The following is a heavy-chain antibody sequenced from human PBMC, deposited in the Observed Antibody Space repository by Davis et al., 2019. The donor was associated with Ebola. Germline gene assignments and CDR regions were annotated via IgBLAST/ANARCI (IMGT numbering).Heavy chain of an antibody. V-gene: IGHV3-30*02. CDR2: LRYDVSDK. Sequence: GESLKTSCAAPGFALGSYGMHWVRQPPGKGLQWVVFLRYDVSDKYYADSVKGRFTISRDNSKNTLYLQMNSLIAEDTTVYYCAKDYYDILTGYVGAFDIWGQETMVTVSS. J-gene: IGHJ3*02. CDR1: GFALGSYG. CDR3: AKDYYDILTGYVGAFDI. D-gene: IGHD3-9*01.